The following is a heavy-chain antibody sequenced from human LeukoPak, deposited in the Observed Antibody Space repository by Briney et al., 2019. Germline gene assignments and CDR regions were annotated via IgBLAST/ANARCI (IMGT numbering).Heavy chain of an antibody. V-gene: IGHV3-7*01. D-gene: IGHD3-10*01. CDR2: IKQDGSEK. J-gene: IGHJ4*02. CDR3: AVSPMVRGVTYFDY. CDR1: GFTFSSYW. Sequence: GGSLRLSCAASGFTFSSYWMGWVRQAPGKGLEWVANIKQDGSEKYYVDSVKGRFTISRDNAKNSLYLQMNSLRAEDTAVYYCAVSPMVRGVTYFDYWGQGTLVTVSS.